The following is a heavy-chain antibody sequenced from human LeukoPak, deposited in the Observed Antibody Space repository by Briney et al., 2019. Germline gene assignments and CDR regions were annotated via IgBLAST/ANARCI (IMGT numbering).Heavy chain of an antibody. D-gene: IGHD2-15*01. CDR3: ARVGRYCSGGSCYTFDP. V-gene: IGHV4-31*03. Sequence: SETLSLTCTVSGGSISSGGSYWSWIRQHPGKGLEWIGYIYYSGSTYYNPSLKSRVTISVDTSKNQFSLKLSSVTAAATAVYYCARVGRYCSGGSCYTFDPWGQGTLVTVSS. J-gene: IGHJ5*02. CDR2: IYYSGST. CDR1: GGSISSGGSY.